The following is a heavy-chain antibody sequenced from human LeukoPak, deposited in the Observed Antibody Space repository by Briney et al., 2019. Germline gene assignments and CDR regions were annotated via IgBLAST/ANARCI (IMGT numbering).Heavy chain of an antibody. Sequence: GGSLRLSCAASGFTFSTYGMAWVRQAPEKGLEWVSTINDNGVNTHYADSVKGRFTISRDNSKNTLYLQMNSLRAEDTAVYYCANDVPPTRNFVVMPVTMMEKWGPGTLVTVSS. CDR1: GFTFSTYG. D-gene: IGHD3-22*01. CDR2: INDNGVNT. V-gene: IGHV3-23*01. J-gene: IGHJ4*02. CDR3: ANDVPPTRNFVVMPVTMMEK.